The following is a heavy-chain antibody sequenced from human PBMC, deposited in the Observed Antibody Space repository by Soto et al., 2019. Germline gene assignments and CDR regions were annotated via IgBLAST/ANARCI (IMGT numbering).Heavy chain of an antibody. V-gene: IGHV3-72*01. CDR2: IRNKTYIYTT. CDR3: ARVIGACNLDY. J-gene: IGHJ4*02. Sequence: EVQLVESGGGLVQPGGSLRLSCAASGFTFSDHYMDWVRQAPGKGLEWVGRIRNKTYIYTTEYAASVKGSFTISRDDSRNSLYLQMNSLKAEDTGMYYCARVIGACNLDYWGQGTLVTVSS. D-gene: IGHD3-16*01. CDR1: GFTFSDHY.